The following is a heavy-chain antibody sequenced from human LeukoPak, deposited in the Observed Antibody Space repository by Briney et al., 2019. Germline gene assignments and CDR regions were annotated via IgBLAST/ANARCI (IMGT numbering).Heavy chain of an antibody. J-gene: IGHJ4*02. Sequence: PGGSLRLSCAASGFTFSSYSMTWVRQAPGKGLEWVSSISSSSSYIYYADSVKGRFTISRDNAKNSLYLQMNSLRAEDTAVYYCARGLLTGTTGGDGDYWGQGTLVTVSS. CDR2: ISSSSSYI. V-gene: IGHV3-21*01. CDR1: GFTFSSYS. CDR3: ARGLLTGTTGGDGDY. D-gene: IGHD1-20*01.